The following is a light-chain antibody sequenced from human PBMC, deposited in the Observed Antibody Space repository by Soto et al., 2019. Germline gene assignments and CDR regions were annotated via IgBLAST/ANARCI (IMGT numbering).Light chain of an antibody. CDR2: DVN. CDR3: SSYAGYSPPL. CDR1: SSDVGGYNY. Sequence: QSALTQPRSVSGSPGQSVTISCTGTSSDVGGYNYVSWYQQHPGKAPRLMIYDVNQRPSGVPDRLSGSKSGNTASLTISGLQAEDEAEYYCSSYAGYSPPLFSGGTKVTVL. V-gene: IGLV2-11*01. J-gene: IGLJ3*02.